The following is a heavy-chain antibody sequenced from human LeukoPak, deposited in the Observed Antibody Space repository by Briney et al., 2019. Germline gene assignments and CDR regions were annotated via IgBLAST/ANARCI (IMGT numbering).Heavy chain of an antibody. CDR3: ARHDGNGWFPFDQ. D-gene: IGHD6-19*01. J-gene: IGHJ4*02. Sequence: SETLSLTCTGSGGSISGYYWSWIRQPPGKGLEWIGYIHYSGSTSYNPSLKSRLTISVDTSKNQFSLKLRSVTAADTAVYYCARHDGNGWFPFDQWGQGSLVTVSS. CDR1: GGSISGYY. CDR2: IHYSGST. V-gene: IGHV4-59*08.